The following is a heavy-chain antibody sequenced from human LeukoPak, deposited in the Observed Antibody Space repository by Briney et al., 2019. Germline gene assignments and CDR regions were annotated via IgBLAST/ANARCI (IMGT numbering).Heavy chain of an antibody. V-gene: IGHV4-59*08. CDR1: GGSFSGYH. Sequence: SETLSLTCAVYGGSFSGYHCSWIRQPPGKGLEWIGYIYYSGSTNYNPSLKSRVTISLDTSKNQFSLKLSSVTAADTAVYYCARHVEYSYGFHFDYWGQGALVTVS. CDR3: ARHVEYSYGFHFDY. CDR2: IYYSGST. J-gene: IGHJ4*02. D-gene: IGHD5-18*01.